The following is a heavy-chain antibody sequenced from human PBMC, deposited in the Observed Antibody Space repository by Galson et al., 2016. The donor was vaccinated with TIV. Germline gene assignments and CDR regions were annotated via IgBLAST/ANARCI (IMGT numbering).Heavy chain of an antibody. CDR3: MREGSTVTMHHYFGMDV. V-gene: IGHV4-38-2*02. CDR1: GYSMKSGYY. CDR2: TYESGTT. Sequence: ETLSLTCAVSGYSMKSGYYWGWVRQPPGKGLQWIGSTYESGTTYSNPSLKSRLTLSVDTSKNQFSLKLSSVTAADTAIYYCMREGSTVTMHHYFGMDVWGQGTSVTVSS. J-gene: IGHJ6*02. D-gene: IGHD4-17*01.